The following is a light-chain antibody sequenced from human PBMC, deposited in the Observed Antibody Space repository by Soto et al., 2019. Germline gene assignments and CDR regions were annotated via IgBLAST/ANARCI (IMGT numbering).Light chain of an antibody. CDR3: QHFKSFPIT. CDR1: HSITTP. Sequence: IQMTQSPSSLSAYVGDKITLTCRANHSITTPLAWYQRKTGKAHKVLIYESSLLQSGVPSRFSGSGSGTDFTLTISSLQPEDFATYYCQHFKSFPITFGQGTRLEI. J-gene: IGKJ5*01. V-gene: IGKV1-13*02. CDR2: ESS.